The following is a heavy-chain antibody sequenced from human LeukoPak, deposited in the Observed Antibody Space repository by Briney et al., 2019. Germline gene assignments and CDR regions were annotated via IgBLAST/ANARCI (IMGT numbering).Heavy chain of an antibody. CDR1: GYTFTNYL. Sequence: ASVNVSCKASGYTFTNYLMHWVRQAPGQRLEWMGWINAGNGNTKYSQKFQGRVTITRDTSASTAYMELSSLRSDDTAVYYCASEDSSGYYCFDYWGQGTLVTVSS. D-gene: IGHD3-22*01. J-gene: IGHJ4*02. CDR2: INAGNGNT. CDR3: ASEDSSGYYCFDY. V-gene: IGHV1-3*01.